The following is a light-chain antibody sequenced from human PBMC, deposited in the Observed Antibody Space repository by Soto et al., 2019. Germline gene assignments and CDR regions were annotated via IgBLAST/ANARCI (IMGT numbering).Light chain of an antibody. CDR2: DAS. V-gene: IGKV3-11*01. Sequence: ENMLRQSPVALSMSPGERATLSCRASQSVSSYLAWYQQTPGQAPRLLIYDASNRATGIPARFSGSGSGTDFTLTISSLEPEDFAVYYCQRRSNWPPITFGQGTLLEI. CDR3: QRRSNWPPIT. CDR1: QSVSSY. J-gene: IGKJ5*01.